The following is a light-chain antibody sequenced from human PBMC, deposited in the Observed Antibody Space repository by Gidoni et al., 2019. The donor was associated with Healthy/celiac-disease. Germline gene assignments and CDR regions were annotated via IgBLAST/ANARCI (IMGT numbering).Light chain of an antibody. J-gene: IGKJ3*01. CDR2: AAS. CDR1: QGISSY. Sequence: AIRMTQSPSSFSASTGDRVTITCRASQGISSYLAWYQQNPGKAPKLLIYAASTLQSGVPSRFSGSGSGTDFTLTISCLQSEDFATYYCQQYYSYPPTCGPGTKVDIK. V-gene: IGKV1-8*01. CDR3: QQYYSYPPT.